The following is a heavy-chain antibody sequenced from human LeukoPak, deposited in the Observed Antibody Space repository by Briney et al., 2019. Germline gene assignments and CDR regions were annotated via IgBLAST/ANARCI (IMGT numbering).Heavy chain of an antibody. V-gene: IGHV3-7*01. CDR2: IEQDGSEK. CDR3: ARDSAVATYYGVDV. J-gene: IGHJ6*02. Sequence: GGSLRLSCAASGFTFSSYWMSWVRQAPGKGLEWVANIEQDGSEKYYVDSVKGRFTISRDNAKNSLYLQMNSLRVEDTAVYYCARDSAVATYYGVDVWGLGTTVTVSS. CDR1: GFTFSSYW. D-gene: IGHD6-19*01.